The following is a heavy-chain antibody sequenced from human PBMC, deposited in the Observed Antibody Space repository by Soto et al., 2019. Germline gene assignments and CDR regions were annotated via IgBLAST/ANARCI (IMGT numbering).Heavy chain of an antibody. Sequence: QVQLLQSGGGLVKPGGSLRLSCTASGLTFSYSYMTWIRQAPGKGLEWVSYISGSGAREIRYADSVMGRFTISRDNAKHSVYLQMKSLRPDDTAVYYCASNVGLNYWGQGTLVIVSS. J-gene: IGHJ4*02. CDR2: ISGSGAREI. CDR3: ASNVGLNY. D-gene: IGHD1-26*01. CDR1: GLTFSYSY. V-gene: IGHV3-11*01.